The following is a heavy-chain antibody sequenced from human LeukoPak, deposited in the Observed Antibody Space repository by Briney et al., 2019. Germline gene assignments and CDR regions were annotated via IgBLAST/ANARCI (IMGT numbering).Heavy chain of an antibody. D-gene: IGHD5-18*01. V-gene: IGHV6-1*01. CDR3: ERGSGCRYPY. J-gene: IGHJ4*02. CDR1: GDSVFSNSAA. Sequence: SQTLSQTRAISGDSVFSNSAAWNWIRQSPSRGLEWLGRTYYRSKWYNDYAVSVKSRIAINPDTSKNHFSLQLNSVTPEDTTVYYCERGSGCRYPYWGQGTLVTVSS. CDR2: TYYRSKWYN.